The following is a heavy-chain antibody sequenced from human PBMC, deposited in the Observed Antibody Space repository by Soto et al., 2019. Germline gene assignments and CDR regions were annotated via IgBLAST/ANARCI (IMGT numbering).Heavy chain of an antibody. Sequence: PGGSPRISCAASGFTFSSYGMHWVRQAPGKGLEWVAVISYDGSNKYYADSVKGRFTISRDNSKNTLYLQMNSLRAEDTAVYYCAKIVTGIAVAGTNYYYYGMDVWGQGTTVTVSS. CDR3: AKIVTGIAVAGTNYYYYGMDV. CDR2: ISYDGSNK. CDR1: GFTFSSYG. D-gene: IGHD6-19*01. J-gene: IGHJ6*02. V-gene: IGHV3-30*18.